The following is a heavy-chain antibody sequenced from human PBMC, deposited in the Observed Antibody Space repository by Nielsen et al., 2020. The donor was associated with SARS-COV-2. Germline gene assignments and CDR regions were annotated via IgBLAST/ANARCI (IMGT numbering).Heavy chain of an antibody. CDR2: IKQDGSEK. J-gene: IGHJ4*02. CDR1: GFTFSSYW. V-gene: IGHV3-7*01. CDR3: ARASSSSWDFDY. Sequence: GESLKISCAASGFTFSSYWMTWVRQAPGKGLEWVANIKQDGSEKYYVDSAKGRFTISRDNAKNSLYLQMNSLRAEDTAVYYCARASSSSWDFDYWGQGTLVTVSS. D-gene: IGHD6-13*01.